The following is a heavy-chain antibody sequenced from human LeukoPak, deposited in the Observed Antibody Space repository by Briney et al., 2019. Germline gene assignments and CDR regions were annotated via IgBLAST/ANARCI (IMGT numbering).Heavy chain of an antibody. CDR2: IYSGGST. J-gene: IGHJ4*02. CDR1: GFTFSNYY. CDR3: ASASTYGDFDY. D-gene: IGHD4-17*01. Sequence: PGGSLRLSCAASGFTFSNYYMSWIRQAPGKGLEWDAVIYSGGSTYYADSVKGRFTITRDNSKNTLYLQMNSLRAEDTAVYYCASASTYGDFDYWGQGTLVTVSS. V-gene: IGHV3-66*01.